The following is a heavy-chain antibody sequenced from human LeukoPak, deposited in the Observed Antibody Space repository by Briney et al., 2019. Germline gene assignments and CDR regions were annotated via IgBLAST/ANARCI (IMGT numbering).Heavy chain of an antibody. CDR1: GFTLDDYG. D-gene: IGHD3-22*01. J-gene: IGHJ5*02. CDR2: ITWNGGST. Sequence: GGSLRLSCAASGFTLDDYGMSWVRQAPGKGLEWVSGITWNGGSTGYADSVKGRFTISRDNAKNSLYLQMNSLRAEDTALYHCARVHYDSSGRIEDWLDPWGQGTLVTVSS. V-gene: IGHV3-20*01. CDR3: ARVHYDSSGRIEDWLDP.